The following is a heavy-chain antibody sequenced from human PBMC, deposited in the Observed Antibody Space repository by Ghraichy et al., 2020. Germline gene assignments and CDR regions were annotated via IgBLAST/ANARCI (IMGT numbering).Heavy chain of an antibody. CDR1: GDSVSSTGAA. CDR2: TLYRSKWGH. J-gene: IGHJ4*02. D-gene: IGHD3-9*01. Sequence: SQTLSLTCAISGDSVSSTGAAWTWIRQSPSRGLEWLGRTLYRSKWGHDYAESVKGRITVNPDTSKNQFSLQLYSVTPEDTAVYYCAREKDWAGFDYWGQGTLVTVSS. CDR3: AREKDWAGFDY. V-gene: IGHV6-1*01.